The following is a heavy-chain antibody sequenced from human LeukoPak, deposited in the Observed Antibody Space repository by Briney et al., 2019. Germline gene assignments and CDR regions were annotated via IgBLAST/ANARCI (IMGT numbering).Heavy chain of an antibody. CDR3: ARDRIIGGSSGRWFDP. CDR2: INPSGGST. Sequence: GASVKVSCKASGYTFTSYYMHWVRQAPGQGLEWMGIINPSGGSTSYAQKFQGRVTMTRDTSTSTVYMELSSLRSEDTAVYYCARDRIIGGSSGRWFDPWGQGTLVTASS. J-gene: IGHJ5*02. V-gene: IGHV1-46*01. CDR1: GYTFTSYY. D-gene: IGHD1-20*01.